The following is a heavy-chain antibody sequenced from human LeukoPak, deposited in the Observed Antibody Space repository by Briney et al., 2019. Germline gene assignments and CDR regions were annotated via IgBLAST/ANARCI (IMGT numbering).Heavy chain of an antibody. D-gene: IGHD3-22*01. V-gene: IGHV1-69*04. CDR2: IIPVLDVA. CDR3: ASLNYYDSTGSRVDR. Sequence: SVTVSCKASGGTFSSYAISGVRQAPGQRLEWLGRIIPVLDVANYAQKFQGRVTISADTVTSTAYMEMSSLRSEDTAVYYCASLNYYDSTGSRVDRWGGGRLVIVSS. CDR1: GGTFSSYA. J-gene: IGHJ5*02.